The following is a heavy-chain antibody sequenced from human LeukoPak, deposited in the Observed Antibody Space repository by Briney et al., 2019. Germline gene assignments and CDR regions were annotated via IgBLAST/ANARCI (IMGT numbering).Heavy chain of an antibody. J-gene: IGHJ6*03. D-gene: IGHD6-13*01. V-gene: IGHV4-39*07. CDR2: IYYSGST. Sequence: PSETLSLTCTVSGGSISSSSYYWGWIRQPPGKGLEWIGSIYYSGSTYYNPSLKSRVTISVDTSKNQFSLKLSSVTAADTAVYYCASNSWYWDYYYYMDVWGKGTTVTVSS. CDR3: ASNSWYWDYYYYMDV. CDR1: GGSISSSSYY.